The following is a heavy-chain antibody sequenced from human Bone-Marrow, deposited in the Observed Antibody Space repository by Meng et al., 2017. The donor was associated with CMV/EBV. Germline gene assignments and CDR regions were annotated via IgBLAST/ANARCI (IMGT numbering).Heavy chain of an antibody. CDR2: INSDGSST. CDR3: ARDPYCSSTSCYMGGSGWYYYYYGMDV. J-gene: IGHJ6*02. CDR1: GFTFSSYW. V-gene: IGHV3-74*01. D-gene: IGHD2-2*02. Sequence: GGSLRLSCAASGFTFSSYWMHWVRQAPGKGLVWVSRINSDGSSTSYADSVKGRFTISRDNAKNTLYLQMNSLRAKDTAVYYCARDPYCSSTSCYMGGSGWYYYYYGMDVWGQGTTVTVSS.